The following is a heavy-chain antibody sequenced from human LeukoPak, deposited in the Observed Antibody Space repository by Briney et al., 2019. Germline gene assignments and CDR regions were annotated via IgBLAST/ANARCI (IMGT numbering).Heavy chain of an antibody. V-gene: IGHV3-30-3*01. Sequence: GGSLRLSCAASGFTFTYYAMHWVRQAPGKGLELVALISYDGSRQYYTDSVKGRFIISRDDSKNTVYLQMNSLGVDDTALYYCAREASPVGGAFDIWGQGTMVTVSS. CDR2: ISYDGSRQ. CDR1: GFTFTYYA. J-gene: IGHJ3*02. CDR3: AREASPVGGAFDI.